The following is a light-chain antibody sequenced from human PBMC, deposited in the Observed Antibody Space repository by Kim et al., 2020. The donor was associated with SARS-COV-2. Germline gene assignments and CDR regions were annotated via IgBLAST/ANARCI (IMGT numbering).Light chain of an antibody. J-gene: IGKJ1*01. CDR2: WAS. V-gene: IGKV4-1*01. CDR1: QSVLYSSNNNNY. CDR3: QQYYSTPRT. Sequence: DIVMTQALDSLAVSLGERATINCKSSQSVLYSSNNNNYLAWYQQKPGQPPRLLIYWASTRESGVPDRFSGSGSGTDFTLTISSLQAEDVAVYYCQQYYSTPRTFGQGTKVDIK.